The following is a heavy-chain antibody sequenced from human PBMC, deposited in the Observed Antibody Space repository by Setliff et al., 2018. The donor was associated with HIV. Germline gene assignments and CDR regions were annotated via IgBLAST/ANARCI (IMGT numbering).Heavy chain of an antibody. D-gene: IGHD3-10*01. CDR2: ISWNSGSI. J-gene: IGHJ4*02. V-gene: IGHV3-9*01. CDR1: GFTFDDYA. CDR3: ARELNTMVRGVIMPHIDY. Sequence: GGSLRLSCAASGFTFDDYAMHWVRQAPGKGLEGVSGISWNSGSIGYADSVKGRFTISRDNAKNTLYLQMNSLRAEDTAVYYCARELNTMVRGVIMPHIDYWGQGTLVTVSS.